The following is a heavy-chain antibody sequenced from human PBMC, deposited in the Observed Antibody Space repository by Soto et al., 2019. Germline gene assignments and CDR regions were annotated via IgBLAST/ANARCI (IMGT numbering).Heavy chain of an antibody. J-gene: IGHJ4*02. CDR3: ASYNYYGSGSLFDY. D-gene: IGHD3-10*01. Sequence: PGGSLRLSCAASGFTFSSYWMSWVRQAPGKGLEWVASIKEDGSEKYSVDSVKGRFTISRDNAKNSLYLQMNSLRTEDTAVYYCASYNYYGSGSLFDYWGQGTLVTVSS. V-gene: IGHV3-7*01. CDR1: GFTFSSYW. CDR2: IKEDGSEK.